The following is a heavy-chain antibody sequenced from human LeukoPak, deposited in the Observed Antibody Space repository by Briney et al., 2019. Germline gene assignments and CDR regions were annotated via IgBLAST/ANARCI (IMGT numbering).Heavy chain of an antibody. J-gene: IGHJ4*02. CDR1: GGSISSSSYY. V-gene: IGHV4-39*07. D-gene: IGHD4-23*01. CDR3: ARLHVRWIDY. Sequence: PSETLSLTCTVSGGSISSSSYYWGWIRQPPGKGLEWIGSIYYSGSTYYNPSLKSRVTISVDTSKNQFSLKLSSVTAADTAVYYCARLHVRWIDYWGQGTLVTVSS. CDR2: IYYSGST.